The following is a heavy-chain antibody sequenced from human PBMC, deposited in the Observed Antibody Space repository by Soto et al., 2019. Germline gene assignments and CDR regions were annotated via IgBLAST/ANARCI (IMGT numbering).Heavy chain of an antibody. CDR3: AKSPEWPNRYFDY. V-gene: IGHV3-23*01. CDR2: ITANSGSS. J-gene: IGHJ4*02. Sequence: EVQLLESGGGLAQPGGSLRLSCVASGLTFSRHAMVWVRQAPGKGLEWVSTITANSGSSDYGDSVKGRFTISRDNAGSTLFLQMNSLRVEDTATYHCAKSPEWPNRYFDYWGQGTLVTVSS. CDR1: GLTFSRHA. D-gene: IGHD3-3*01.